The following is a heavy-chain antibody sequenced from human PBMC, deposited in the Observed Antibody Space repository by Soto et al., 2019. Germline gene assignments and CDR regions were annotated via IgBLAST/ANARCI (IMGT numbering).Heavy chain of an antibody. Sequence: GWSLRLSCAASGFTFSSYGMHWVRQAPGKGLEWVAVIWYDGSNKYYADSVKGRFTISRDNSKNTLYLQMNSLRAEDTAVYYCARVRNIVGATAAFDIWGQGTMATVSS. CDR3: ARVRNIVGATAAFDI. CDR1: GFTFSSYG. V-gene: IGHV3-33*01. CDR2: IWYDGSNK. J-gene: IGHJ3*02. D-gene: IGHD1-26*01.